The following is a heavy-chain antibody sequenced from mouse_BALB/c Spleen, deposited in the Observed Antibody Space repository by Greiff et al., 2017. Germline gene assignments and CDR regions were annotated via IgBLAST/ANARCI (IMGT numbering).Heavy chain of an antibody. CDR2: ISDGGSYT. CDR3: ARGERLLRAYYFDD. Sequence: EVQLVESGGGLVKPGGSLKLSCAASGFTFSDYYMYWVRQTPEKRLEWVATISDGGSYTYYPDSVKGRFTISRDNAKNNLYLQMSSLKSEDTAMYYCARGERLLRAYYFDDWGQGTTLTVSS. CDR1: GFTFSDYY. V-gene: IGHV5-4*02. J-gene: IGHJ2*01. D-gene: IGHD2-1*01.